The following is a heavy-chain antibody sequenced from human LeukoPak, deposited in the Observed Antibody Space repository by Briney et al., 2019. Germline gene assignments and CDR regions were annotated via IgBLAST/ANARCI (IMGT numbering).Heavy chain of an antibody. D-gene: IGHD2-21*01. V-gene: IGHV3-7*03. CDR3: VVTRTRGDH. J-gene: IGHJ4*02. CDR2: INQDGSDK. CDR1: GFTFSNYW. Sequence: GGSLRLSCAASGFTFSNYWMTWVRQAPGKGLEWVANINQDGSDKYYVDSVKGRFSISRDNTKNSLFLQMNSLRAEDTAVYYCVVTRTRGDHWGQGTLDTVSS.